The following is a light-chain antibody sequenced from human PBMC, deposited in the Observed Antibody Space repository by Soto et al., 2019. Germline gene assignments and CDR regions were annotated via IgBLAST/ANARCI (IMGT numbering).Light chain of an antibody. CDR3: QQHSSWLT. CDR1: QSVGSF. J-gene: IGKJ4*01. V-gene: IGKV3-11*01. CDR2: GTS. Sequence: EIVLTQSPATLSLSPGERATLSCRASQSVGSFLGWYQQKPGQAPRLLIYGTSNRVTGIPARFSGSGSGTDFTLTISSLEPEDFADYYCQQHSSWLTFGGGTKVEIK.